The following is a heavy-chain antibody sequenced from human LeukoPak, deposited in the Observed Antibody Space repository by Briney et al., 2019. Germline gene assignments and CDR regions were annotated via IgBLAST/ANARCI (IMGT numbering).Heavy chain of an antibody. V-gene: IGHV4-34*01. CDR2: INHSGST. J-gene: IGHJ4*02. Sequence: PSETLSLTCAVYGGSFSGYYWSWIRQPPGKGPEGIGEINHSGSTNYNPSLKSRVTISVDTSKNQFSLKLSSVTAADTAVYYCARVPTWYIPNYFDYWGQGTLVTVSS. CDR1: GGSFSGYY. CDR3: ARVPTWYIPNYFDY. D-gene: IGHD2-8*02.